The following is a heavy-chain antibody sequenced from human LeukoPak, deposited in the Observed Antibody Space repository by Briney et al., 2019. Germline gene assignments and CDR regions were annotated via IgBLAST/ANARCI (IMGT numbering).Heavy chain of an antibody. CDR3: ASGEMATRGIWFDP. D-gene: IGHD5-24*01. J-gene: IGHJ5*02. CDR1: GFTFSSYS. Sequence: GGSLRLSCAASGFTFSSYSMNWVRQAPGKGLEWVSFISSSSSTIYYADSVKGRFTISRDNAKNSLYLQMNSLRAEDTAVYYCASGEMATRGIWFDPWGQGTLVTVSS. CDR2: ISSSSSTI. V-gene: IGHV3-48*01.